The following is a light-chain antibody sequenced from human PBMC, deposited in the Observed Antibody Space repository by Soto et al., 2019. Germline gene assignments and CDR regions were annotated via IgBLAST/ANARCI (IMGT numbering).Light chain of an antibody. Sequence: QSVLTQPPSASGTPELRVFISCSGSSSNIGGTNYAYWYQQLPGAAPKLLMHSNNLRPSGVPERISGSKSGTSASLAISGLRSEDEAVYYCASWDDRLGAVIFGGGTKVTVL. CDR2: SNN. CDR1: SSNIGGTNY. V-gene: IGLV1-47*02. J-gene: IGLJ2*01. CDR3: ASWDDRLGAVI.